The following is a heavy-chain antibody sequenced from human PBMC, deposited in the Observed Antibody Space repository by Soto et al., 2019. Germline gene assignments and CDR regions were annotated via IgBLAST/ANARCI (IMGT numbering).Heavy chain of an antibody. CDR1: GYTFTGYY. D-gene: IGHD3-10*01. CDR3: ARAVYYYGSGSYYY. CDR2: INPNSGGT. V-gene: IGHV1-2*02. J-gene: IGHJ4*02. Sequence: QVQLVQSGAEVKKPGASVKVSCKASGYTFTGYYMHWVRQAPGQGLEWMGWINPNSGGTNYAPEFQGRVAMTRDTSISTAYMELSRLRSDDTAVYYCARAVYYYGSGSYYYWGQGTMVTVSS.